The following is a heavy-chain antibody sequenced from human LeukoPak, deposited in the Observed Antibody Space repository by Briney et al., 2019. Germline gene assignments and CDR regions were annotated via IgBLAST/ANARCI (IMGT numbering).Heavy chain of an antibody. CDR2: INHSGST. CDR3: AKGGTYGGGADY. D-gene: IGHD1-26*01. Sequence: SETLSLTCAVYGGSFSGYYWSWIRQPPGKGLEWIGEINHSGSTNYNPSLKSRVTISLDTSNNQISLRLSSVTAADTAVYYCAKGGTYGGGADYWGQGTLVTVSS. CDR1: GGSFSGYY. J-gene: IGHJ4*02. V-gene: IGHV4-34*01.